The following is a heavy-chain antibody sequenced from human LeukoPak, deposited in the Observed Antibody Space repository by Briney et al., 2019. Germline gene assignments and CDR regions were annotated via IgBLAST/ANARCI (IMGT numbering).Heavy chain of an antibody. Sequence: GGSLRLSCTAFGFTFSSYWMSWVRQAPGKGLEWVATIKQDGSQKEYVESVQGRFTISRDNAKNSLYLHMNRLGAEDTAVYYCARDPTVTNFHDAFDIWGQGTLVTVSS. J-gene: IGHJ3*02. D-gene: IGHD4-17*01. CDR3: ARDPTVTNFHDAFDI. V-gene: IGHV3-7*05. CDR2: IKQDGSQK. CDR1: GFTFSSYW.